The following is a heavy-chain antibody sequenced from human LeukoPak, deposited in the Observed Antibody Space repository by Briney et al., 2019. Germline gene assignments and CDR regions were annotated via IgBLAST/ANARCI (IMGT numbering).Heavy chain of an antibody. V-gene: IGHV3-7*05. CDR2: IKQDGSEK. D-gene: IGHD6-13*01. Sequence: GGSLRLSCAASGFTFSSYWMSWVRQAPGKGLEWVANIKQDGSEKYYVDSVKGRFTISRDNAKNSLYLQMNSLRAEDTAVYYSSLEGSSWHRYFQHWGQGTLVTVSS. CDR3: SLEGSSWHRYFQH. CDR1: GFTFSSYW. J-gene: IGHJ1*01.